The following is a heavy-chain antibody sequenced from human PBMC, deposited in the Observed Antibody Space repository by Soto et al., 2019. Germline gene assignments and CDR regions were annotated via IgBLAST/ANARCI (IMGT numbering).Heavy chain of an antibody. CDR3: AREIPLNSGCYGLDY. V-gene: IGHV1-46*01. Sequence: ASVKVSCKASGYTFTSYYMHWVRQAPGHGLEWMGIINPSGGSTSYAQKFQGRVTMTRDTSTSTVYMELSSLRSEDTAVYYCAREIPLNSGCYGLDYWGQGTLVTVSS. CDR2: INPSGGST. D-gene: IGHD3-22*01. CDR1: GYTFTSYY. J-gene: IGHJ4*02.